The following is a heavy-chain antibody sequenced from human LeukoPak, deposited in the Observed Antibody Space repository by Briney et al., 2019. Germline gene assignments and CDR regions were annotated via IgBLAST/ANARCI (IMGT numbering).Heavy chain of an antibody. CDR1: GYTFTSYY. Sequence: ASVKVSCKASGYTFTSYYMHWVRQTPGQGLEWMGIINPSGARTIYAQKFQGRVTMTRDTSTSTVYMELSSLRSEDTAVYYCARGQDTVMAYVRGSFDYWGQGALVTVSS. CDR3: ARGQDTVMAYVRGSFDY. D-gene: IGHD5-18*01. V-gene: IGHV1-46*01. J-gene: IGHJ4*02. CDR2: INPSGART.